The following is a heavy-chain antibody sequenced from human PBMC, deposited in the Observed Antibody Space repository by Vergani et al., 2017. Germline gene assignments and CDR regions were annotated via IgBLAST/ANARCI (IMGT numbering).Heavy chain of an antibody. V-gene: IGHV3-21*04. J-gene: IGHJ4*02. CDR3: AKVNSSSWYSLNFDY. CDR1: GFTFSSYS. D-gene: IGHD6-13*01. CDR2: ISSSSSYI. Sequence: EVQLVESGGGLVKPGGSLRLSCAASGFTFSSYSMNWVRQAPGKGLEWVSSISSSSSYIYYADSVKGRFTISRDNSKNTLYLQMNSLRAEDTAVYYCAKVNSSSWYSLNFDYWGQGTLVTVSS.